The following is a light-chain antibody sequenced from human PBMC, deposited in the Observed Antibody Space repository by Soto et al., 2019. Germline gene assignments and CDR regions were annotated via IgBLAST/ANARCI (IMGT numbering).Light chain of an antibody. CDR3: LQDYNYPRA. J-gene: IGKJ1*01. V-gene: IGKV1-6*01. Sequence: AIQMTQSPSSLSASVGDRVTITCRAGQDIRNELGWYQQKPGKAPKLLIYAASTLQSGVSSRFSGSGYGTQFTLTISSLQPDDFATYYCLQDYNYPRAFGQGTRVEIK. CDR2: AAS. CDR1: QDIRNE.